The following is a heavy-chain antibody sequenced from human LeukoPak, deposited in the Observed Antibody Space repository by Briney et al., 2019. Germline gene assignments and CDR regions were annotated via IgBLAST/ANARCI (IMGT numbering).Heavy chain of an antibody. D-gene: IGHD2-2*01. V-gene: IGHV3-21*01. CDR2: ISSSSSYI. J-gene: IGHJ3*02. Sequence: SGGSLRLSCAAPGFTFSSYSMNWVRQAPGKGLEWVSSISSSSSYIYYADSVKGRFTISRDNAKNSLYLQMNSLRAEDTAVYYCARATQYQLLAHGAFDIWGQGTMVTVSS. CDR3: ARATQYQLLAHGAFDI. CDR1: GFTFSSYS.